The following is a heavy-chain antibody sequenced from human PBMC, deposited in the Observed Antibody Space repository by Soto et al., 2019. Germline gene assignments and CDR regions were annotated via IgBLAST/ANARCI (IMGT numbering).Heavy chain of an antibody. CDR2: ISSSSSYI. Sequence: GGSLRLSCAASGFTFSSYSMNWVRQDPGKGLEWVSSISSSSSYIYYADSVKGRFTISRDNAKNSQYLQMNSLRAEDTAVYYCARDGVIVGATPDAFDIWGQGTMVTVSS. V-gene: IGHV3-21*01. D-gene: IGHD1-26*01. CDR3: ARDGVIVGATPDAFDI. CDR1: GFTFSSYS. J-gene: IGHJ3*02.